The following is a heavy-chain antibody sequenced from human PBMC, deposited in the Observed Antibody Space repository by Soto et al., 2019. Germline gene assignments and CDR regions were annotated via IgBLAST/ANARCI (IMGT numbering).Heavy chain of an antibody. CDR2: IYYSGST. Sequence: SETLSLTCTVSGGSISSYYWSWIRQPPGKGLEWIGYIYYSGSTNYNPSLKSRVTISVDTSKNQFSLKLSSVTAADTAVYYCAADYGDPDYYYYGMDVWGQGTTVTAP. J-gene: IGHJ6*02. CDR1: GGSISSYY. V-gene: IGHV4-59*01. CDR3: AADYGDPDYYYYGMDV. D-gene: IGHD4-17*01.